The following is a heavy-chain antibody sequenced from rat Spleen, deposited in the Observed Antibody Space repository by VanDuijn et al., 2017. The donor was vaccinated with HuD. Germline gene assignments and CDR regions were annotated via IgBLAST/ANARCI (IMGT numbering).Heavy chain of an antibody. J-gene: IGHJ2*01. CDR3: ARHPPERTFDY. V-gene: IGHV5-22*01. Sequence: EVQLVESGGGLVQPGRSLKVSCAASGFTFDDYHMAWVRQAPTKGLEWVASINYDGSSTYYRDSVKGRFTISRDNAKSTLYLQMNSLRSEDTATYYCARHPPERTFDYWGQGVMVTVSS. CDR1: GFTFDDYH. D-gene: IGHD3-1*01. CDR2: INYDGSST.